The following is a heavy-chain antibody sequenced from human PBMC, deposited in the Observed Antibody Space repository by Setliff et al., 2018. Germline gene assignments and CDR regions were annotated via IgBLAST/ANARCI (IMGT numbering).Heavy chain of an antibody. D-gene: IGHD3-22*01. Sequence: SETLSLTCSVSGGSISSSYWTWIRQPPGKGLEWIGYIYSSGSSNYNPSLKSRVTISVDTSKNQFSLKLSSVTAADTAVYYCARGSYYDSSGYSPDFFDYWGQGTLVTVSS. CDR2: IYSSGSS. V-gene: IGHV4-59*08. J-gene: IGHJ4*02. CDR3: ARGSYYDSSGYSPDFFDY. CDR1: GGSISSSY.